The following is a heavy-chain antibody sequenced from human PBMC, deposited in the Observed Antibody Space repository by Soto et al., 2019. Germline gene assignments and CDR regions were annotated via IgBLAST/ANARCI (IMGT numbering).Heavy chain of an antibody. D-gene: IGHD1-26*01. Sequence: EVQVLESGGGLVQPGGSLRLSCAASGFTFSSFGMNWVRQAPGKGLEWVSGVRSDGDTTYNAESVKGRFTVSRDTSKNTVYLQMNSLRAEDTAVYYCAKGKGVGATPDGANCWGQGTPDTVSS. CDR1: GFTFSSFG. CDR3: AKGKGVGATPDGANC. V-gene: IGHV3-23*01. CDR2: VRSDGDTT. J-gene: IGHJ4*02.